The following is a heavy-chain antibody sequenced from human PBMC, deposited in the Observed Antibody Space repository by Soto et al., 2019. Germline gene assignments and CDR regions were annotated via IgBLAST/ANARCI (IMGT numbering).Heavy chain of an antibody. J-gene: IGHJ4*02. CDR1: GFSLSNARMG. CDR2: IFSNDEK. Sequence: QVTLKESGPVLVKPTETLTLTCTVSGFSLSNARMGVSWIRQPPGKALEWLAHIFSNDEKSYSTSLKSRLTISNDSSQSQVLLTMTNMDPVDTATYYCPRILLVPAAMFDYWGQGTLVTVSS. CDR3: PRILLVPAAMFDY. D-gene: IGHD2-2*01. V-gene: IGHV2-26*01.